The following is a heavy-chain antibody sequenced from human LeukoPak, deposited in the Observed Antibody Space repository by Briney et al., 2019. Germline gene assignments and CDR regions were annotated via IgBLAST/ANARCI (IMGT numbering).Heavy chain of an antibody. CDR3: ARDYWRSGRLDDAFDT. V-gene: IGHV3-7*01. Sequence: GGSLRLSCAASGFTFSSYWMSWVRQAPGKGLEWVANIKQDGSEKYYVDSVKGRFTISRDNAKNSLYLQMNSLRAEDTAVYYCARDYWRSGRLDDAFDTWGQGTMVTVSS. CDR1: GFTFSSYW. J-gene: IGHJ3*02. D-gene: IGHD3-10*01. CDR2: IKQDGSEK.